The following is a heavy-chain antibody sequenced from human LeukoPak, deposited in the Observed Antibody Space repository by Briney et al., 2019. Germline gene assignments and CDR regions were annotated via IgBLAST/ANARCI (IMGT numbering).Heavy chain of an antibody. CDR2: MNPNSGNT. Sequence: ASVKVSCKASGYTFTSYDINWVRQATGQRLEWMGWMNPNSGNTGYAQKFQGRVTITRNTSISTAYMELSSLRSEDTAVYYCARGLRDIVVVPAHYYFDYWGQGTLVTVSS. CDR1: GYTFTSYD. J-gene: IGHJ4*02. CDR3: ARGLRDIVVVPAHYYFDY. D-gene: IGHD2-2*01. V-gene: IGHV1-8*03.